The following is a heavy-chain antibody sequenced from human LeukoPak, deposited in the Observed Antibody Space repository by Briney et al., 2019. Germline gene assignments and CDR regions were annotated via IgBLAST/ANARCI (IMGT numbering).Heavy chain of an antibody. J-gene: IGHJ5*02. Sequence: PSETLSLTCAVYGGSFSGYYWSWIRQPPGKGLEWIGEINHSGSTNYNPSLKSRVTISVDTSKNQFSLKLSSVTAADTAVYYCARHLPNYYGSGRYSIGGWFDPWGQGTLVTVSS. CDR1: GGSFSGYY. CDR2: INHSGST. V-gene: IGHV4-34*01. D-gene: IGHD3-10*01. CDR3: ARHLPNYYGSGRYSIGGWFDP.